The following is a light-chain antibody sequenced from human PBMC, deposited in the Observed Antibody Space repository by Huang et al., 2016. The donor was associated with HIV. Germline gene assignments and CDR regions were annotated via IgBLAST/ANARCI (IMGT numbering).Light chain of an antibody. V-gene: IGKV1-NL1*01. CDR1: QGITDS. CDR2: GAS. Sequence: DIQMTQSPSSLSASVGDRVTITCRASQGITDSLAWYHQKPGKAPKLLLYGASRLESGVPSRFSGSGSGTDYTLTISSLQPEDFATYYCQQYYSTPYTLGQGTKLEIK. J-gene: IGKJ2*01. CDR3: QQYYSTPYT.